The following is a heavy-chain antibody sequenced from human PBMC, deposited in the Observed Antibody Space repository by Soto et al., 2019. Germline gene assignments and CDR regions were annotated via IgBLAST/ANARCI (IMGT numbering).Heavy chain of an antibody. V-gene: IGHV3-53*01. CDR3: TRAGSDPGNFYISNYYAMDV. J-gene: IGHJ6*02. CDR2: IYSGGDT. D-gene: IGHD3-10*01. CDR1: GFSVSSDY. Sequence: PGGSLRLSCAASGFSVSSDYMSWVRQAPGKGLEWVSLIYSGGDTYYADCVKGRFTMSRDISSNNIYLHMSSLRADDTAIYYCTRAGSDPGNFYISNYYAMDVWGRGTTVTVSS.